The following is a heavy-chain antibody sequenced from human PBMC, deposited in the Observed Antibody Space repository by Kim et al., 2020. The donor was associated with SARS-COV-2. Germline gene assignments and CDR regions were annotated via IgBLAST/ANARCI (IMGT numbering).Heavy chain of an antibody. V-gene: IGHV3-30*18. J-gene: IGHJ4*02. CDR1: GFTFSSYG. CDR2: ISYDGSNK. D-gene: IGHD6-13*01. CDR3: VKGGIAAAGRRTNNFDY. Sequence: GGSLRLSCAASGFTFSSYGMHWVRQAPGKGLEWVAVISYDGSNKYYADSVKGRFTISRDNSKNTLYLQMNSLRAEDTAVYYCVKGGIAAAGRRTNNFDYWGQGTLVTVSS.